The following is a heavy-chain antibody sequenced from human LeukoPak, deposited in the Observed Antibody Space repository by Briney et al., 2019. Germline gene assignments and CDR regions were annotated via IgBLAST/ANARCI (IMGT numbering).Heavy chain of an antibody. V-gene: IGHV4-39*01. J-gene: IGHJ4*02. CDR3: ARQFWFGENKFDY. D-gene: IGHD3-10*01. Sequence: PSETLSLTCTVSGGSISSSSYYWGWIRQPPGKGLEWIGSIYYSGSTYYNPSLKSRVTISVDTSKNQFSLKLSSVTAADTAVYYCARQFWFGENKFDYWGQGTLVTVSS. CDR2: IYYSGST. CDR1: GGSISSSSYY.